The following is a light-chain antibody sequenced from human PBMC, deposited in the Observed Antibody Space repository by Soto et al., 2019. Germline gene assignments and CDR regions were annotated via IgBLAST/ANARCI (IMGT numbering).Light chain of an antibody. CDR2: DAS. V-gene: IGKV3-11*01. Sequence: EIVLTQSPATLSLSPGERATLSCRASQSVSSYLAWYQQKPGQAPRLLIYDASNRATGIPARFSGSGSGTDFTLTISNLQHEDFALYYCQQRSNWPPTFGQATKVEI. J-gene: IGKJ1*01. CDR1: QSVSSY. CDR3: QQRSNWPPT.